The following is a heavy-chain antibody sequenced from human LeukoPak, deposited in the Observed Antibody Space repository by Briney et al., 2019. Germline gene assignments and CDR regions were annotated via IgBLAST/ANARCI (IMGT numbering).Heavy chain of an antibody. V-gene: IGHV3-66*01. CDR2: IYSGGST. J-gene: IGHJ4*02. Sequence: GGSLRLSCAASGFTVSTTYMSWVRQAPGKGLEWVSVIYSGGSTYYADSVKGRFTISRDNSKNTLYLQMNSLRAEDTAVYYCATVGEYYDPPDYWGQGTLVTVSS. CDR3: ATVGEYYDPPDY. D-gene: IGHD3-22*01. CDR1: GFTVSTTY.